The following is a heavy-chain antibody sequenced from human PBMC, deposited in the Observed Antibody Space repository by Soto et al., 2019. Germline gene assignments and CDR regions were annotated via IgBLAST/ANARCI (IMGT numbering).Heavy chain of an antibody. V-gene: IGHV4-39*01. CDR2: IYYSGST. D-gene: IGHD2-21*02. Sequence: SETLSLTCAVSGGSISSSNWWSWVRQPPGKGLEWIGSIYYSGSTYYNPSLKSRVTVSVDTSKNQFSLKLSSVTAADTAVYYCARHPSDFWFDPWGQGTLVTVPQ. CDR1: GGSISSSNW. CDR3: ARHPSDFWFDP. J-gene: IGHJ5*02.